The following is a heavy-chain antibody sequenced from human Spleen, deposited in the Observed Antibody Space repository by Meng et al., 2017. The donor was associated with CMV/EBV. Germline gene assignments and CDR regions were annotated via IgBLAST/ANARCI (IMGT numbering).Heavy chain of an antibody. D-gene: IGHD2-21*01. CDR3: ARELMGGQIVGTGY. CDR2: INPNSGGT. J-gene: IGHJ4*02. Sequence: ASVKVSCKASGGTFNNFAITWVRQAPGQGLEWMGWINPNSGGTNYAQKFQGRVTMTRDTSISTAYMELSRLRSDDTAVYYCARELMGGQIVGTGYWGQGTLVTVSS. CDR1: GGTFNNFA. V-gene: IGHV1-2*02.